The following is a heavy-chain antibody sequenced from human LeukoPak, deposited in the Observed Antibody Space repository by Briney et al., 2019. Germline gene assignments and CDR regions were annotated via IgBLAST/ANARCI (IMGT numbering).Heavy chain of an antibody. V-gene: IGHV4-59*12. CDR1: GGSISGFY. CDR2: IYYSGTT. J-gene: IGHJ4*02. D-gene: IGHD3-3*01. CDR3: ARVRSGGLDY. Sequence: SGTLSLTCTVSGGSISGFYWSWIRQPPGKGLEWIGYIYYSGTTTYNPSLKSRVTISIDMSNNHFSLNLRSVTAADTAVYYCARVRSGGLDYWGQGTLVTVSS.